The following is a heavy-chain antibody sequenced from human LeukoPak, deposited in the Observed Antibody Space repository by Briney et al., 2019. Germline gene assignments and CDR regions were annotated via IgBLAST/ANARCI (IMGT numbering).Heavy chain of an antibody. CDR3: ARDRGPYNQGLDV. Sequence: GGSLRLSCAASGFTVSSNYMSWVRQAPGKGLEWVSVIYSGGSTYYADSVKGRFTISRDNSKNTLYLQMNSLRAEDTAVYYCARDRGPYNQGLDVWGQGTTVTVSS. D-gene: IGHD1-1*01. J-gene: IGHJ6*02. V-gene: IGHV3-66*01. CDR1: GFTVSSNY. CDR2: IYSGGST.